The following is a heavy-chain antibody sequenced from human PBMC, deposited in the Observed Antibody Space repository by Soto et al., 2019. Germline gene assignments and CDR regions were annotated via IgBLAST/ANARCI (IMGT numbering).Heavy chain of an antibody. CDR3: ARDRGLAVYDAWGYFAP. V-gene: IGHV3-33*01. J-gene: IGHJ5*02. D-gene: IGHD6-19*01. CDR2: IWYDGTNK. CDR1: GFTFSAYH. Sequence: QVRLVESGGGVVQPGRSLRLSCAASGFTFSAYHINWVRQSPGKGLEWVAVIWYDGTNKFYADSVKGRFTISRDSANNTVYLQMNSLRAEDTAVYFCARDRGLAVYDAWGYFAPWGQGTLVIVSS.